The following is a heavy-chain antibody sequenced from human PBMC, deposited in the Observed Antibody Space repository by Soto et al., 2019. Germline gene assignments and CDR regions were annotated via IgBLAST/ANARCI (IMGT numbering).Heavy chain of an antibody. CDR3: ALFRSIVGATRPWDNWFDP. J-gene: IGHJ5*02. CDR1: GGTIRNGSSY. CDR2: IYYLGNT. V-gene: IGHV4-39*07. Sequence: SETMSLTRTVAGGTIRNGSSYWGWIRQPPGKGLEWVGSIYYLGNTYYNPSLKGRVSISVDTSKNQFSLKLSSVTAADTAVYYCALFRSIVGATRPWDNWFDPWGQGTLVTVS. D-gene: IGHD1-26*01.